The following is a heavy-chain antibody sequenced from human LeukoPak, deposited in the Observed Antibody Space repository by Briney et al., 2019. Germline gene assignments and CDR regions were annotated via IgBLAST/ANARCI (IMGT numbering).Heavy chain of an antibody. Sequence: SETLSLTCVVYGGSFSGYYWSWIRQPPGKGLEWIGEINHSGSTNYNPSLKSRVTISVDTSKNQFSLKLSSVTAADTAVYYCARGYDSSGYVDYWGQGTLVTVSS. V-gene: IGHV4-34*01. CDR3: ARGYDSSGYVDY. CDR1: GGSFSGYY. D-gene: IGHD3-22*01. J-gene: IGHJ4*02. CDR2: INHSGST.